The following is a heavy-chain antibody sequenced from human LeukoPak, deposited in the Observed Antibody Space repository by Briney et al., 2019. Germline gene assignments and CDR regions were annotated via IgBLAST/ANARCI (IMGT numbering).Heavy chain of an antibody. V-gene: IGHV3-21*04. J-gene: IGHJ4*02. CDR1: GFTFSSYS. D-gene: IGHD6-13*01. CDR2: ISSSSSYI. Sequence: GGSLRLSCAASGFTFSSYSMNWVRQAPGKGLEWVSSISSSSSYIYYADSVKGRFTISRDNAKNSLYLQMSSLRAEDTAVYYCAKAGGIAAAGTRYYFDYWGQGTLVTVSS. CDR3: AKAGGIAAAGTRYYFDY.